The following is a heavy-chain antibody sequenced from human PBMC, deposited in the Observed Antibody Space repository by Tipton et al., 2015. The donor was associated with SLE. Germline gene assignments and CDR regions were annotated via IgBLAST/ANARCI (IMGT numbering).Heavy chain of an antibody. D-gene: IGHD1-26*01. Sequence: TLSLTCAVYGGSFSDYYWSWIRQPPGGGLEWIGYIYYSGSTNYNPSLKSRVTISVDTSKNHLSLNLSSVTAADTAIYYCARVGYSGTSPYYYYYMDVWGKGTTVTVSS. CDR3: ARVGYSGTSPYYYYYMDV. CDR2: IYYSGST. V-gene: IGHV4-59*01. J-gene: IGHJ6*03. CDR1: GGSFSDYY.